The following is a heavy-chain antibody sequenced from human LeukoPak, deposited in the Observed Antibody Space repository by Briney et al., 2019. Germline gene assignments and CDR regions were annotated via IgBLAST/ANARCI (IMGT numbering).Heavy chain of an antibody. J-gene: IGHJ6*02. D-gene: IGHD3-9*01. Sequence: ASVKVSCKASGYTFTSYDINWVRQATGQGLEWMGWMNPNSSNTGYAQKFQGRVTMTRNTSISTAYMELSSLRSEDTAVYYCAREGLLRYFDWLLGLAGYYGMDVWGQGTTVTVSS. CDR1: GYTFTSYD. CDR2: MNPNSSNT. CDR3: AREGLLRYFDWLLGLAGYYGMDV. V-gene: IGHV1-8*01.